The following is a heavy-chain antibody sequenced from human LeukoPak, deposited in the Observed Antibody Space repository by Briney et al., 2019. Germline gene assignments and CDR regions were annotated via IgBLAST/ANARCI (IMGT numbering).Heavy chain of an antibody. D-gene: IGHD3-22*01. CDR2: IFYSGTT. Sequence: SETPSLTCTVSGGSISTISYYWGWIRQPPGKGPEWIGSIFYSGTTYYNPSLKSRVSISVDTSRNQFSLKLRSVTAADTAVYYCASHVHGNYYDDSGYSAYFEDWGQGTPVTVSS. J-gene: IGHJ4*02. CDR3: ASHVHGNYYDDSGYSAYFED. CDR1: GGSISTISYY. V-gene: IGHV4-39*01.